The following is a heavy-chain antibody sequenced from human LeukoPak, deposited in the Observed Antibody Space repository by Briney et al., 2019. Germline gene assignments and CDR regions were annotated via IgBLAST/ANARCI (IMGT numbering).Heavy chain of an antibody. Sequence: ASVKVSCKASGYTFTSYGISRVRQAPGQGLEWMGWISAYNGNTNYAQKLQGRVTMTTDTSTSTAYMELRSLRSDDTAVYYCAISLQHYGSGSYLDFDYWGQGTLVTVSS. CDR2: ISAYNGNT. V-gene: IGHV1-18*01. J-gene: IGHJ4*02. CDR1: GYTFTSYG. D-gene: IGHD3-10*01. CDR3: AISLQHYGSGSYLDFDY.